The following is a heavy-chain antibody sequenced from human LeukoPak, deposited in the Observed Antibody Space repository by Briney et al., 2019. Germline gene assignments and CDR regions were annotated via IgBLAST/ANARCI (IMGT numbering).Heavy chain of an antibody. Sequence: PGGSLRLSCAASGFTFSSYSMNWVRQAPGKGLEWVSYISSSGSTIYYADSVKGRFTISRDNANNSLYLQMNSLRAEDTAVYYCARGLDCSSTSCYGLYTFDIWGQGTMVTVSS. CDR3: ARGLDCSSTSCYGLYTFDI. V-gene: IGHV3-48*04. D-gene: IGHD2-2*01. CDR1: GFTFSSYS. J-gene: IGHJ3*02. CDR2: ISSSGSTI.